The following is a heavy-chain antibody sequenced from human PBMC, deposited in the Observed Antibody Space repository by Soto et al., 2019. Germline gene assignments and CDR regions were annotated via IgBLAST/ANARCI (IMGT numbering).Heavy chain of an antibody. J-gene: IGHJ4*02. V-gene: IGHV3-7*01. CDR3: ERLHQLVFDS. Sequence: GGSLRLSCAASGFTFSRYWMSGGRQAPGKGPEWVANIKQDGSEKDYVDSVKGRFTISRDNAKSSLYLQMNSLRAEDTDVYYCERLHQLVFDSWGQGTLVTVSS. CDR2: IKQDGSEK. D-gene: IGHD1-1*01. CDR1: GFTFSRYW.